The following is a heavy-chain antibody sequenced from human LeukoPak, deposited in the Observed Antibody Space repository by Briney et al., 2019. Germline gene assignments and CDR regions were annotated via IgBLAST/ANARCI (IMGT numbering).Heavy chain of an antibody. J-gene: IGHJ4*02. CDR1: GYSISSGYF. Sequence: PSETLSLTCAVSGYSISSGYFWAWIRQSPGKGLEVIAGIFHDGRTYYNPSVQSRVTISVDTFRNRFSLKLKSVTAADAAVYYCARDIGWTKGPFDYWGQGTLVTVSS. D-gene: IGHD2-15*01. CDR2: IFHDGRT. CDR3: ARDIGWTKGPFDY. V-gene: IGHV4-38-2*01.